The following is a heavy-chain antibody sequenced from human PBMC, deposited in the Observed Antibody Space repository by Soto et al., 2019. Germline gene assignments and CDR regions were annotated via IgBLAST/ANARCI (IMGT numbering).Heavy chain of an antibody. V-gene: IGHV3-23*01. CDR2: ISWSAGGT. CDR1: GFTFSSYA. Sequence: PGGSLSLSCAASGFTFSSYAMSWVRQAPGKGLEWVSTISWSAGGTSYADSMKGRFTISRDNSRNTLYLQTYSLPVEDTAVHYRPREPDNWGQGTLVNVSS. CDR3: PREPDN. J-gene: IGHJ1*01.